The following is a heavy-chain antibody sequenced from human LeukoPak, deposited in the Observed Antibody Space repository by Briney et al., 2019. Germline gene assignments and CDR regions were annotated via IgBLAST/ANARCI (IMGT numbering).Heavy chain of an antibody. Sequence: ASVKVSCKASGYTFNGHYMHWVRQAPGQGLEWMGWINPNSGGTNYAEKFQDRVTMTRDTSISTAYMELSRLRFDDTAVYYCARGGTMVTTFGFGFDSWGQGTLVTVSS. CDR2: INPNSGGT. CDR1: GYTFNGHY. J-gene: IGHJ4*02. V-gene: IGHV1-2*02. CDR3: ARGGTMVTTFGFGFDS. D-gene: IGHD4-17*01.